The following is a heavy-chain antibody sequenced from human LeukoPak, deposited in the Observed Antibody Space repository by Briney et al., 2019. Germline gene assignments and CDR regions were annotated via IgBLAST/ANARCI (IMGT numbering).Heavy chain of an antibody. J-gene: IGHJ3*01. D-gene: IGHD3-22*01. CDR1: GFTLSSYS. CDR3: ALDYYDSSGYYRN. CDR2: ISSSSSYI. V-gene: IGHV3-21*01. Sequence: GRSLRLSCAASGFTLSSYSMNWVRQAAGKGLEWVSSISSSSSYIYYADSVKGRFTISRDNAKNSLYLQMNSLRAEDTAVYYCALDYYDSSGYYRNWGQGTMVTVSS.